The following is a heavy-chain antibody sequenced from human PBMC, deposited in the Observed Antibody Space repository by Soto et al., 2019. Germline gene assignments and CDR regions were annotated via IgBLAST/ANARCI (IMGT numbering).Heavy chain of an antibody. CDR3: ARDRVAGIWGDAFDI. D-gene: IGHD3-16*01. V-gene: IGHV1-18*01. Sequence: ASVKVSCKASGYTFTSYGFSWVRQAPGQGLEWMGWISASNGNTNYAQKLQGRVTMTTDTSTSTAYMDLRSLTSDDTAVYYCARDRVAGIWGDAFDIWGQGTMVTVSS. CDR2: ISASNGNT. CDR1: GYTFTSYG. J-gene: IGHJ3*02.